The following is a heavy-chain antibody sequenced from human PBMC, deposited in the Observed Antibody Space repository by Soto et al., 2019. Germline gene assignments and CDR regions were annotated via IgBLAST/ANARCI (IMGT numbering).Heavy chain of an antibody. Sequence: QVQLVQSGAEVKKPGASVKVSSKASGGTFSSYAIDWVRQAPGQGLEWMGGIIPIFGTADYAQKFQGRVTITADESTSTAYMELSSRRSEDTAVYYCARGQTGGGWGYYFDYWGQGTLVTVSS. CDR2: IIPIFGTA. CDR1: GGTFSSYA. J-gene: IGHJ4*02. D-gene: IGHD3-16*01. CDR3: ARGQTGGGWGYYFDY. V-gene: IGHV1-69*13.